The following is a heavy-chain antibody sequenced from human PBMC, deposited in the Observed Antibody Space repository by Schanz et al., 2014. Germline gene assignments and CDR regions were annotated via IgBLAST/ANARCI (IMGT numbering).Heavy chain of an antibody. D-gene: IGHD3-3*01. CDR1: GFTFSSYS. CDR3: ARYGFRKFGVVYGLAV. Sequence: EVLLVESGGGLVTPGESLRLSCAASGFTFSSYSMNWVRQAPGKGLEWISYVSSYDTTVSYADSVKGRFTISRDNAKNSVYLQMNSLRVEDTAVYYCARYGFRKFGVVYGLAVWGQGTTVTVS. V-gene: IGHV3-21*05. CDR2: VSSYDTTV. J-gene: IGHJ6*02.